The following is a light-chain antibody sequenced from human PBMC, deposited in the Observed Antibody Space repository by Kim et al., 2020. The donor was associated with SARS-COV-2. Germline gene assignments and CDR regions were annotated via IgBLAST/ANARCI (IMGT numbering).Light chain of an antibody. Sequence: VSVGDRVPITCRASQGLPNSFAWYQQKPGKVPQLLIYAASALQSGVPSRFSGSGSGTDFTLTISSLQPEDVATYYCQKYNSAPWTFGQGTKVDIK. CDR2: AAS. V-gene: IGKV1-27*01. CDR1: QGLPNS. CDR3: QKYNSAPWT. J-gene: IGKJ1*01.